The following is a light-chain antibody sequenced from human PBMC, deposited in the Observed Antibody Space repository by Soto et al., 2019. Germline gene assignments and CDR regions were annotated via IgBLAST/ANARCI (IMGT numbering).Light chain of an antibody. V-gene: IGKV1-33*01. CDR1: QDISNY. Sequence: DIPMTQSPSSLSASVGDRVTITCQASQDISNYLNWYQQKPGKAPKLLIYDASNLETGVPSRFSGSGSGTDFTFTISSLQPEDIATYYCQQYDNRSITFGQGTRLEIK. CDR2: DAS. J-gene: IGKJ5*01. CDR3: QQYDNRSIT.